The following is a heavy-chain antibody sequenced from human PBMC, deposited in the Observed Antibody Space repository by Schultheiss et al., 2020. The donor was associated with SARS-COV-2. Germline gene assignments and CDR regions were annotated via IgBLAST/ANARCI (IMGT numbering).Heavy chain of an antibody. CDR3: AKDRRAVAGTLGRGASFGD. D-gene: IGHD6-19*01. CDR2: ISGSGGST. Sequence: GGSLRLSCAASGFTFSSYAMSWVRQAPGKGLEWVAGISGSGGSTYYADFVKGRFTISRDNSKNTLHLQMNSLRAEDAAVYYCAKDRRAVAGTLGRGASFGDWGQGTLVTVSS. J-gene: IGHJ4*02. CDR1: GFTFSSYA. V-gene: IGHV3-23*01.